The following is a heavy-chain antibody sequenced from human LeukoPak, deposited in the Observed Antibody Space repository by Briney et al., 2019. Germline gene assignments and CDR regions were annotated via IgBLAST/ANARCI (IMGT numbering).Heavy chain of an antibody. CDR2: INPNSGGT. D-gene: IGHD2-15*01. J-gene: IGHJ4*02. Sequence: ASVKVSCKASGYTFTGYYMHWVRQAPGQGLEWMGWINPNSGGTNYAQKFQGRVTMTRDTSISTAYMELSRLRSDDTAVYYCARSGLVVVAAFDYWGQGTLVIVSS. V-gene: IGHV1-2*02. CDR3: ARSGLVVVAAFDY. CDR1: GYTFTGYY.